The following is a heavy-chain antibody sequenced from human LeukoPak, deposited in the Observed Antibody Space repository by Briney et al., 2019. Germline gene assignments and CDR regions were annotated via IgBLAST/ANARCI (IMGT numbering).Heavy chain of an antibody. CDR2: IYNDDRT. J-gene: IGHJ1*01. Sequence: PGGSLRLSCAASGFIVSTNYMGWVRQAPGKGLEWVSVIYNDDRTYFADSVKGRFTISKDNTKNSLYLQMNSLRAEDTAVYYCARRGDGYGGMTARYFQHWGQGTLVTVSS. D-gene: IGHD4-23*01. CDR1: GFIVSTNY. CDR3: ARRGDGYGGMTARYFQH. V-gene: IGHV3-53*01.